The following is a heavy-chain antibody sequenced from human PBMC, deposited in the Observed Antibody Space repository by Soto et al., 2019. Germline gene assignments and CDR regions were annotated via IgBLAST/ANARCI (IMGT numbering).Heavy chain of an antibody. D-gene: IGHD1-26*01. CDR1: GGSISVYY. V-gene: IGHV4-59*01. Sequence: QVQLQESGPGQVKPSETLSLKCTISGGSISVYYWSWIRQPPGQALEWIGYIYDSGSPYYNPSLRSRVIISADTSKIQISLELTSATAADTAVYYCARGVGSSPPRYWGRGTLVTVSS. J-gene: IGHJ4*02. CDR2: IYDSGSP. CDR3: ARGVGSSPPRY.